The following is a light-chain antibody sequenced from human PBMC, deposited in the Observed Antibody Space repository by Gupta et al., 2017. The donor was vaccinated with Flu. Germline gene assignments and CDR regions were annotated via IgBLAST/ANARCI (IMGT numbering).Light chain of an antibody. J-gene: IGKJ1*01. CDR1: QSISSY. Sequence: PSSLSASVGDRVTITCRASQSISSYLNWYQQKPGKAPKLLIYAASRLQSGVPSRFSGSGSGTDFTLTISRLQPEDFATYYCQQSYSTTWTFGQGTKVEIK. CDR2: AAS. CDR3: QQSYSTTWT. V-gene: IGKV1-39*01.